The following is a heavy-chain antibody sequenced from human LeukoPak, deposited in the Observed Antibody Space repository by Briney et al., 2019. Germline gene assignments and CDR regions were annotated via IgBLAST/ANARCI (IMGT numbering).Heavy chain of an antibody. D-gene: IGHD3-10*01. CDR2: IKQDESEK. CDR3: AKDESPGHGSYGIYYYYMDV. J-gene: IGHJ6*03. Sequence: GGSLRLSCEASGFSFSSYWMSWVRLAPGKGPEWVANIKQDESEKYSVDSVKGRFIISRDNAKNSVFLQMNSLRPEDTALYYCAKDESPGHGSYGIYYYYMDVWGNGTTVTVSS. CDR1: GFSFSSYW. V-gene: IGHV3-7*03.